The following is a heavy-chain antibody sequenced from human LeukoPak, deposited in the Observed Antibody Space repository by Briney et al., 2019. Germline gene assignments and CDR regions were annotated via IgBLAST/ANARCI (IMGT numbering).Heavy chain of an antibody. CDR2: IYYSGST. V-gene: IGHV4-59*08. D-gene: IGHD2-21*02. J-gene: IGHJ4*02. CDR3: ARRSVVTPTFAY. CDR1: GGSISSYY. Sequence: PSETLSLTCAVSGGSISSYYWSWIRQPPGKGLEWIGNIYYSGSTNYNPSLKGRVTISLDTSKNQFSLKLISVTAADTAVYYCARRSVVTPTFAYSGQATLVTASS.